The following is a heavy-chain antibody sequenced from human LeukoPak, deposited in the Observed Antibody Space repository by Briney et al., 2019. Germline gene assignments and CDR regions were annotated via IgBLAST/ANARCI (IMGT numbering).Heavy chain of an antibody. CDR1: GFTVSSNY. CDR3: AKRIPGYCSGGSCYLGAFDI. Sequence: GGSLRLSCAASGFTVSSNYMSWVRQAPGKGLEWVSVIYSGGSTYYADSVKGRFTISRDNSKNTLYLQMNSLRAEDTAVYYCAKRIPGYCSGGSCYLGAFDIWGQGTMVTVSS. V-gene: IGHV3-53*01. J-gene: IGHJ3*02. CDR2: IYSGGST. D-gene: IGHD2-15*01.